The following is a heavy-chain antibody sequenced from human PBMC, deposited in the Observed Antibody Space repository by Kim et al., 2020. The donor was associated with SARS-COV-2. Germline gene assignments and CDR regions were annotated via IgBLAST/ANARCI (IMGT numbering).Heavy chain of an antibody. D-gene: IGHD3-10*01. CDR3: ARDPESGSGSFDY. J-gene: IGHJ4*02. V-gene: IGHV4-39*07. Sequence: YSPSLKSRVTISVDTSKNQFSLKLSSVTAADTAVYYCARDPESGSGSFDYWGQGTLVTVSS.